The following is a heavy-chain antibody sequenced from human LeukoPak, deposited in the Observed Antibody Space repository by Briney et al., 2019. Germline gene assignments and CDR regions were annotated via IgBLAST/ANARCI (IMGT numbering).Heavy chain of an antibody. J-gene: IGHJ5*02. CDR1: GGSISSDY. CDR3: ARHTTVVPFDP. D-gene: IGHD1-1*01. CDR2: IYYSGST. V-gene: IGHV4-59*01. Sequence: SETLSLTCTVSGGSISSDYWSWIRQPPGKGLEWIGYIYYSGSTSSHPSLKSRVTISLDTSKNQFSLKLSSVTAADTAVYYCARHTTVVPFDPWGQGTLVTVSS.